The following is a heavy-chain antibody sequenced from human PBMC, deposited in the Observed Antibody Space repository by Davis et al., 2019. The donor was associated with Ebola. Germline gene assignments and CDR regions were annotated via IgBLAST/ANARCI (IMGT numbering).Heavy chain of an antibody. Sequence: PSETLSLTCTVSGGTISSYYRSWIRQPPGKGLEWIGYIYYSGSTNYNPSLKSRVTISVDTSKNQFSLKLSSVTAADTAVYYCARALGDAFDIWGQGTMVTVSS. CDR3: ARALGDAFDI. CDR2: IYYSGST. V-gene: IGHV4-59*01. D-gene: IGHD7-27*01. CDR1: GGTISSYY. J-gene: IGHJ3*02.